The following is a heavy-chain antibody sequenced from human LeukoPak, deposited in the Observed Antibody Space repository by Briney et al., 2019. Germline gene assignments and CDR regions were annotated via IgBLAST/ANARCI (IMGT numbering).Heavy chain of an antibody. V-gene: IGHV1-2*02. Sequence: ASVKVSCKASGYTLTGSYIHWVRQAPGQGLEWMGWINPDSGVTKYAQNFQGRVTMTRDTSISTASMEMRSLKSDDTAVYYCARDFGSSSAWYEFDYWGQGTLVTVSS. J-gene: IGHJ4*02. CDR1: GYTLTGSY. CDR3: ARDFGSSSAWYEFDY. D-gene: IGHD6-19*01. CDR2: INPDSGVT.